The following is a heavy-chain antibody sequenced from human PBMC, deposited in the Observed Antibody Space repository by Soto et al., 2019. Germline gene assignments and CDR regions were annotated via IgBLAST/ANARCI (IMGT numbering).Heavy chain of an antibody. V-gene: IGHV1-46*01. D-gene: IGHD2-15*01. J-gene: IGHJ4*02. CDR2: INPNGGST. CDR1: GYTFTTYY. CDR3: ARAGYCSGGICSHGNFDY. Sequence: QVQLVQSGAEVKKPGASVKVSCKASGYTFTTYYMHWVRQAPGQGLEWMGIINPNGGSTTYAQKFQGRVTMTRDTSTSTVYMELSSLRSEDTAVYYCARAGYCSGGICSHGNFDYWGQGTLFTVSS.